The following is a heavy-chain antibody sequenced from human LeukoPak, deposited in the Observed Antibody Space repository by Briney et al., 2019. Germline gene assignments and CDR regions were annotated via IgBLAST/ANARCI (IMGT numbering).Heavy chain of an antibody. V-gene: IGHV4-34*01. CDR2: INHSGST. J-gene: IGHJ4*02. CDR1: GGSFSGYY. Sequence: SETLSLTCAVYGGSFSGYYWSWIRQPPVKGLEWIGEINHSGSTNYNPSLKSRVTISVDTSKNQFSLKLSSVTAADTAVYYCARGFPSSSWFSFDYWGQGTLVTVSS. CDR3: ARGFPSSSWFSFDY. D-gene: IGHD6-13*01.